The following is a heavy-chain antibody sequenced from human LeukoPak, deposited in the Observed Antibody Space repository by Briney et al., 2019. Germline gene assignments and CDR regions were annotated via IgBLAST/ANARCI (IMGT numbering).Heavy chain of an antibody. CDR2: MNPNSGNT. V-gene: IGHV1-8*01. Sequence: GASVKVSCKASGYTFTSYDINWVRQATGQGLEWMGWMNPNSGNTGYAQKFQGRATMTRNTSISTAYMELSSLRSEDTAVYYCARGGRGGRPYYYGMDVWGQGTTVTVSS. J-gene: IGHJ6*02. CDR1: GYTFTSYD. D-gene: IGHD3-10*01. CDR3: ARGGRGGRPYYYGMDV.